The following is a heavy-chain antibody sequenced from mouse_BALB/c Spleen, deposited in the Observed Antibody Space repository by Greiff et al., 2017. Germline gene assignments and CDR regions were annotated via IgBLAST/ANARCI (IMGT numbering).Heavy chain of an antibody. CDR3: ARKLYGNYVEAWFAY. D-gene: IGHD2-1*01. J-gene: IGHJ3*01. CDR2: IYPGGGYT. Sequence: QVQLQQSGAELVRPGTSVKMSCKAAGYTFTNDWIGWVKQRPGHGLEWIGDIYPGGGYTNYNEKFKGKATLTADTSSSTAYMQLSSLTSEDSAIYYCARKLYGNYVEAWFAYWGPGTLVTVSA. V-gene: IGHV1-63*02. CDR1: GYTFTNDW.